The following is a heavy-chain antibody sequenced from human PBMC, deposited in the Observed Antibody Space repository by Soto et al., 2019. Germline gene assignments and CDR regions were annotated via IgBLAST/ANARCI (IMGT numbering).Heavy chain of an antibody. Sequence: SVKVSCKASGGTFSSYTISWVRQAPGQGLEWMGRIIPILGIANYAQKFQGRVTITADKSTSTAYMELSSLRSEDTAVYYCASRYYYDSSGLSEAFDIGGQGTMVTFSS. CDR1: GGTFSSYT. J-gene: IGHJ3*02. D-gene: IGHD3-22*01. CDR3: ASRYYYDSSGLSEAFDI. V-gene: IGHV1-69*02. CDR2: IIPILGIA.